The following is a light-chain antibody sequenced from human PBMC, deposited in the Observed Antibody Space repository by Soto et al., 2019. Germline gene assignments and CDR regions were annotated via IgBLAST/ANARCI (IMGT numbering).Light chain of an antibody. CDR3: QQYDNLLPLT. Sequence: DSQMTQSPSSLSASVGDRVTITCQARQDISNYLNWYQQKPGKAPKLLIYDASNLETGVPSRFSGSGSGTDFTFTISSLQPEDIATYYCQQYDNLLPLTFGGGTKVDIK. CDR1: QDISNY. V-gene: IGKV1-33*01. J-gene: IGKJ4*01. CDR2: DAS.